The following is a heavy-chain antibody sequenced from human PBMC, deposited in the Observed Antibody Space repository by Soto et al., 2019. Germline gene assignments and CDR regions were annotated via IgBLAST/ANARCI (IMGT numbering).Heavy chain of an antibody. D-gene: IGHD3-22*01. Sequence: PVESLKISCKVSGYSFTSYWISWVRQMPGKGLEYMGIIYPNDSDTRYSPVFQGQVTISADKSISSAYLQWSSLKASDTAMYYCATLYSSGNYQPLGYWGQGTLVTVSS. CDR2: IYPNDSDT. CDR1: GYSFTSYW. CDR3: ATLYSSGNYQPLGY. J-gene: IGHJ4*02. V-gene: IGHV5-51*01.